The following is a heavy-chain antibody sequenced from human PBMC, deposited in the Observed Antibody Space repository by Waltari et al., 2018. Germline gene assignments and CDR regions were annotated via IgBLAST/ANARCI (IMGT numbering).Heavy chain of an antibody. Sequence: EVQLLESGGGLVQPGGSLRLACEAAGVTFSSFAMTWVRQAPGKGLEWVSAISGSGGNTYYADSVKGRFTISRDNSKNTLYLQMNSLRAEDTAVYYCARDPWFGELSPYYFDYWGQGTLITVSS. J-gene: IGHJ4*02. D-gene: IGHD3-10*01. CDR1: GVTFSSFA. V-gene: IGHV3-23*01. CDR3: ARDPWFGELSPYYFDY. CDR2: ISGSGGNT.